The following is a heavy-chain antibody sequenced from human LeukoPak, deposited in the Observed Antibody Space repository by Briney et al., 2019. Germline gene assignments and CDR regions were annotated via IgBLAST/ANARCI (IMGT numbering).Heavy chain of an antibody. J-gene: IGHJ5*02. CDR3: ARGLGIAAA. Sequence: SETLSLTCAVYGGSFSGYYWSWIRQPPGKGLEWIGEINHSGSTNYNPSLKSRVTISVDTSKNQFSLKLSSVTAADTAVYYCARGLGIAAAWGQGTLVTVSS. CDR1: GGSFSGYY. D-gene: IGHD6-13*01. CDR2: INHSGST. V-gene: IGHV4-34*01.